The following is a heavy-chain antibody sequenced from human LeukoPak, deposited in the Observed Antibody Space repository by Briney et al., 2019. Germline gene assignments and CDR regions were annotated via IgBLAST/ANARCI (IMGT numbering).Heavy chain of an antibody. CDR2: INPNSGGT. CDR3: ARETRYYDFWSGYLDLENWFDP. D-gene: IGHD3-3*01. Sequence: GASVKVSCKASGYTFTCYYMHWVRQAPGQGLEWMGWINPNSGGTNYAQKFQGRVTMTRDTSISTAYMELSRLRSDDTAVYYCARETRYYDFWSGYLDLENWFDPWGQGTLVTVSS. V-gene: IGHV1-2*02. CDR1: GYTFTCYY. J-gene: IGHJ5*02.